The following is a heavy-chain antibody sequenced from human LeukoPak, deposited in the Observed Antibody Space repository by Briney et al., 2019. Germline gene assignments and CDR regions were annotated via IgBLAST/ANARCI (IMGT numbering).Heavy chain of an antibody. Sequence: GGSLRLSCTGHGFTFGDYAMSWVRQAPGKGLEWAGFIRSKSYGGTTEYAASVKDRFTIARDDSKSIANLQMNSLKTEDTGVYYCTSSGYSGYEGGDYWGQGTLVTVSS. V-gene: IGHV3-49*04. CDR1: GFTFGDYA. D-gene: IGHD5-12*01. J-gene: IGHJ4*02. CDR3: TSSGYSGYEGGDY. CDR2: IRSKSYGGTT.